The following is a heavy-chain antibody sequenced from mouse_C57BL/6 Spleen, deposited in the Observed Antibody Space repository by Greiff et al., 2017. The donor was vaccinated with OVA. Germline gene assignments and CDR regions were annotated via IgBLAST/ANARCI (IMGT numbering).Heavy chain of an antibody. CDR3: ARGEGLGRRFAY. CDR2: INPNNGGT. V-gene: IGHV1-18*01. D-gene: IGHD4-1*01. CDR1: GYTFTDYN. Sequence: EVQLQQSGPELVKPGASVKIPCKASGYTFTDYNMDWVKQSHGKSLEWIGDINPNNGGTIYNQKFKGKATLTVDKSSSTAYMELRSLTSEDTAVYYCARGEGLGRRFAYWGQGTLVTVSA. J-gene: IGHJ3*01.